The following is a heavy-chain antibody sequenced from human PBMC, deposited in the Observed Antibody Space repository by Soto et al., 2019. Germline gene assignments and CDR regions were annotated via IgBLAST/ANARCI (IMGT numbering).Heavy chain of an antibody. J-gene: IGHJ6*02. CDR1: GGTFSSYA. V-gene: IGHV1-69*12. Sequence: QVQLVQSGAEVKKPGSSVQVSCKGSGGTFSSYAISWVRQAPGQGLEWMGGIIPIIGTSDYAHKFQGRVTITADESTSTAYMELSSLRSEDTAVYYCASHGITGTWLYNYGMDVWGQGTTVTVSS. CDR2: IIPIIGTS. CDR3: ASHGITGTWLYNYGMDV. D-gene: IGHD1-7*01.